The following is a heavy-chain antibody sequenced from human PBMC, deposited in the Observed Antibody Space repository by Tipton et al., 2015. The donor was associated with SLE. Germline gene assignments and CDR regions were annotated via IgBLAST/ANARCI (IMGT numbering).Heavy chain of an antibody. CDR3: AKDGCSSSVCAWLDP. V-gene: IGHV3-23*01. CDR1: GFTFNTYA. CDR2: ISGSGDKT. D-gene: IGHD2-2*01. J-gene: IGHJ5*02. Sequence: SLRLSCAASGFTFNTYAMTWVRQAPGKGLEWVSTISGSGDKTYYVDSVRGRFTISRDNSKNSLYLQMNSLRVEDTAVYYCAKDGCSSSVCAWLDPWGQGTLVTVSS.